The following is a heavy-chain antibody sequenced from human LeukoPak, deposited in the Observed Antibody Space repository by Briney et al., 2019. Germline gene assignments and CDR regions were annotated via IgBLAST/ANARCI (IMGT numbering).Heavy chain of an antibody. D-gene: IGHD1-1*01. CDR2: IYHSGST. J-gene: IGHJ4*02. CDR3: ARGVGLTQGGTFDY. CDR1: GGSFSGFY. V-gene: IGHV4-34*01. Sequence: PSETLSLTCAVYGGSFSGFYWGWIRQPPGKGPEWIGSIYHSGSTHYNSSLKGRVTISVDTSKNQLSLKLSSVTAADTAVYYCARGVGLTQGGTFDYWGQGTLVTVSS.